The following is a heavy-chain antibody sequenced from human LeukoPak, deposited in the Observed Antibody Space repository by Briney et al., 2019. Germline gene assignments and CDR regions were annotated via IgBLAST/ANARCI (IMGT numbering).Heavy chain of an antibody. CDR3: ARAPSEIGGYYPEYFRH. Sequence: PGGSLRLSCAASGFTLSSYWMHWVRQAPGKRLVWVSRIKSDGRTNYADSVKGRFTISRDNAKNTVSLQMNSLRAEDTGVYYCARAPSEIGGYYPEYFRHWGQGTLVIVSS. CDR1: GFTLSSYW. V-gene: IGHV3-74*01. CDR2: IKSDGRT. J-gene: IGHJ1*01. D-gene: IGHD3-22*01.